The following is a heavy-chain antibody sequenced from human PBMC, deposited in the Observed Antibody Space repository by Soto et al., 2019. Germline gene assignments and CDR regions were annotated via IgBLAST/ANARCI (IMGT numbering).Heavy chain of an antibody. J-gene: IGHJ4*01. CDR2: IYYSGST. CDR3: ARVSGCFSIYGEVTDRHDP. D-gene: IGHD3-3*01. Sequence: SETLSLTCTVSGGSISTGDYYWSWIRQPPGKGLEWIGYIYYSGSTYYNPSLKSRVTISVDTSKNQFSLKLSSVTAADTAVYYCARVSGCFSIYGEVTDRHDPRGQGSSDTVSS. V-gene: IGHV4-30-4*01. CDR1: GGSISTGDYY.